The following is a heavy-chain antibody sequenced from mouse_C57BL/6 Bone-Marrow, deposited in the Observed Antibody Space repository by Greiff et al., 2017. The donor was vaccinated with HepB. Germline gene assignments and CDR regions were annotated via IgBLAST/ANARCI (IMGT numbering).Heavy chain of an antibody. V-gene: IGHV5-6*01. J-gene: IGHJ2*01. CDR3: ARHPSYGSREDYFDY. Sequence: EVHLVESGGDLVKPGGSLKLSCAASGFTFSSYGMSWVRQTPDKRLEWVATISSGGSYTYYPDSVKGRFTISRDNAKNTLYLQMSSLKSEDTAMYYCARHPSYGSREDYFDYWGQGTTLTVSS. D-gene: IGHD1-1*01. CDR2: ISSGGSYT. CDR1: GFTFSSYG.